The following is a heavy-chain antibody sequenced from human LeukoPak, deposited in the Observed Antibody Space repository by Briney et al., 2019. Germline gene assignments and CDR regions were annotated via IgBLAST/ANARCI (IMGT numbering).Heavy chain of an antibody. J-gene: IGHJ4*02. V-gene: IGHV1-69*04. CDR3: ARDGPGIAVAGNPGLYYFDY. D-gene: IGHD6-19*01. Sequence: VASVKVSCKASGGTFSSYAISWVRQAPGQGLEWMGRIIPILGIANYAQKFQGRVTITADKSTSTAYMELSSLRSEDTAVYYCARDGPGIAVAGNPGLYYFDYWGQGTLVTVSS. CDR1: GGTFSSYA. CDR2: IIPILGIA.